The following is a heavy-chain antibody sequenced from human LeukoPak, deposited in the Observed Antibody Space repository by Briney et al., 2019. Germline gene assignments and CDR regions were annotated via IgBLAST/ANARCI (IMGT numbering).Heavy chain of an antibody. CDR1: GYTFTSYY. J-gene: IGHJ4*02. CDR3: ARASSGWLDY. D-gene: IGHD6-19*01. CDR2: INPSGGST. V-gene: IGHV1-46*01. Sequence: GASVKVSCKASGYTFTSYYMHWVRQAPGQGLEWMGIINPSGGSTSYAQKFQSRVTMTRDMSTSTVYMELSSLRSEDTAVYYCARASSGWLDYWGQGTLVTVSS.